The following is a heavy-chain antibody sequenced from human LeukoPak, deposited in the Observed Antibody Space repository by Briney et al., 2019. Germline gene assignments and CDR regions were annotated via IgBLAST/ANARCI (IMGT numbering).Heavy chain of an antibody. CDR3: ARGGYYYDSSGWFDY. D-gene: IGHD3-22*01. V-gene: IGHV4-59*01. Sequence: PSETLSLTCTVSGGSISSYYWSWIRQRPGKGLEWIGYIYYSGSTNYNPSLKSRVTISVDTSKNQFSLKLSSVTAADTAVYYCARGGYYYDSSGWFDYWGQGTLVTVSS. CDR2: IYYSGST. CDR1: GGSISSYY. J-gene: IGHJ4*02.